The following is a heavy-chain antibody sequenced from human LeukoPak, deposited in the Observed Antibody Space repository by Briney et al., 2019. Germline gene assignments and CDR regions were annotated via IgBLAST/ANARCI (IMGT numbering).Heavy chain of an antibody. CDR2: IKQDGSER. CDR1: GFTFSIYW. CDR3: ARDRWSYDPQGGFDC. D-gene: IGHD3-22*01. V-gene: IGHV3-7*03. Sequence: PGGSLRLSCAASGFTFSIYWMSWVRQAPGKGLEWVANIKQDGSERYYVDSVKGRFTLSRDNAKNSLYLQMNSLRAEDTAVYYCARDRWSYDPQGGFDCWAREPWSPSPQ. J-gene: IGHJ4*02.